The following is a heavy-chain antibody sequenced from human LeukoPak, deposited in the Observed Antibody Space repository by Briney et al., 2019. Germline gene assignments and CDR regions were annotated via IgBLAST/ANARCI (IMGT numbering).Heavy chain of an antibody. CDR1: GFTFSNYG. CDR2: ISSSGSTM. J-gene: IGHJ5*02. CDR3: ARDLVVAGAS. D-gene: IGHD6-19*01. V-gene: IGHV3-48*04. Sequence: TGGSLRLSCAASGFTFSNYGMHWVRQAPGKGLGWVSYISSSGSTMYYADSVKGRFTISRDNAKNSLYLQMNSLRAEDTAVYYCARDLVVAGASWGQGTLVTVSS.